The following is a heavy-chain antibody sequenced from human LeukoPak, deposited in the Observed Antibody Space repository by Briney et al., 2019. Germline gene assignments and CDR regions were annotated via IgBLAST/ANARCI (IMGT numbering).Heavy chain of an antibody. J-gene: IGHJ4*02. CDR3: ARDAYCGGDCYYVPDY. Sequence: PGGSLRLSCAASGFTFSSYAMSWVRQAPGKGLEWVSGINWNGGSTGYADSVKGRFTISRDNAKNSLYLQMNSLRAEDTALYYCARDAYCGGDCYYVPDYWGQGTLVTVSS. CDR1: GFTFSSYA. V-gene: IGHV3-20*04. CDR2: INWNGGST. D-gene: IGHD2-21*01.